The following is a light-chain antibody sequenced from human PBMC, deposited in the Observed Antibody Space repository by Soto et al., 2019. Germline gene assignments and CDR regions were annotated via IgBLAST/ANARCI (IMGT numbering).Light chain of an antibody. J-gene: IGKJ1*01. CDR1: QTIDRY. V-gene: IGKV1-39*01. CDR2: LAS. CDR3: QQSYSTGT. Sequence: IQMPQSPSSLYASLGDRVTITGRASQTIDRYLNWYQQKPGEAPKLLIFLASSLQSGVPSRFSGSGSGTDFTLTISSVQPEDFATYYCQQSYSTGTFGQGTKVDIK.